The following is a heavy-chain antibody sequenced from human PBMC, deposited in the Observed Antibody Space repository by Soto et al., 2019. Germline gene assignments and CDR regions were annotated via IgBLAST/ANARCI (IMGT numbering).Heavy chain of an antibody. J-gene: IGHJ5*02. CDR2: IIPILGIA. V-gene: IGHV1-69*02. Sequence: QVQLVQSGAEVKKPGSSVKVSCKASGGTFSSYTISWVRQAPGQGLEWMGRIIPILGIANYAQKFQGRVTITADKSTSTAYMEMSSLRSEDTAVYYCANGHWEESRDGYRGWFDPWGQGTLVTVSS. CDR3: ANGHWEESRDGYRGWFDP. D-gene: IGHD5-12*01. CDR1: GGTFSSYT.